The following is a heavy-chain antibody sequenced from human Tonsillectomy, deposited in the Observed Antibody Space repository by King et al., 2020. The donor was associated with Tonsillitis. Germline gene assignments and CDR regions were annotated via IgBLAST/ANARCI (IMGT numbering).Heavy chain of an antibody. J-gene: IGHJ4*02. V-gene: IGHV4-4*07. CDR1: GGSISSYY. CDR2: IYTSGST. D-gene: IGHD3-3*01. CDR3: ARVPHRLRFFIPAEYFDY. Sequence: VQLQESGPGLVKPSETLSLTCTVSGGSISSYYWSWIRQPAGKGLEWIGRIYTSGSTNYNTSLKSRITISVSTSKNQFSLNMSSLTAADTAVYYCARVPHRLRFFIPAEYFDYLGQGTLVTVSS.